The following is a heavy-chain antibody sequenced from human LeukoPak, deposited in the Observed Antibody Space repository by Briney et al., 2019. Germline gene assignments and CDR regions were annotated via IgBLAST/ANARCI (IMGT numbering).Heavy chain of an antibody. CDR1: GGTFSSYA. V-gene: IGHV1-69*04. J-gene: IGHJ6*02. Sequence: SVKVSCKASGGTFSSYAISWVRQAPGQGLEWMGRIIPIFGIANYAQKFQGRVTIIADKSTSTAYMELSSLRSEDTAVYYCARDGSGNYYYYGMDVWGQGTTVTVSS. D-gene: IGHD5-12*01. CDR2: IIPIFGIA. CDR3: ARDGSGNYYYYGMDV.